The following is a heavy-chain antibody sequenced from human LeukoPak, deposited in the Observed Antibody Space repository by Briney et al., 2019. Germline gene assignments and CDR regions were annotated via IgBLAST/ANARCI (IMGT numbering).Heavy chain of an antibody. CDR1: GFTFNSYS. Sequence: GGSLRLSCAASGFTFNSYSMNWVRQAPGKGLEWVSSISGSNSYIYYADSMKGRFTISRDNAKNSLYLQMNSLRAEDTAIYYCATYRQVLLPFESWGQGTLVTVSS. CDR2: ISGSNSYI. V-gene: IGHV3-21*04. D-gene: IGHD2-8*02. J-gene: IGHJ4*02. CDR3: ATYRQVLLPFES.